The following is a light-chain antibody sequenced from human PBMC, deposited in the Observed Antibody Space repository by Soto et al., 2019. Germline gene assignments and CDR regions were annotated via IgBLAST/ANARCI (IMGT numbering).Light chain of an antibody. CDR1: TGAVTSGHY. V-gene: IGLV7-46*01. CDR3: LLSYSGAREV. CDR2: DTS. J-gene: IGLJ3*02. Sequence: QAVVTQEPSLTVSPGGTVTLTCGSSTGAVTSGHYPYWFQQKPGQAPRTLIYDTSNKHSWTPARFSGSLLGGKAALTLSGXXPEXEAEYYCLLSYSGAREVFGGGTKLTVL.